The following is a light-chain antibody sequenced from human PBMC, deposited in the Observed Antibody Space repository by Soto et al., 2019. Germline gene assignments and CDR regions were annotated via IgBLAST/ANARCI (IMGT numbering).Light chain of an antibody. CDR2: EDS. CDR3: CSDARGSTLV. Sequence: QSALTQPASVSGSPGQSITISCTGTSSDVGSYHLVSWYQQHPGKAPKLMIYEDSKRPSGVSNRFFGSKSGNTASLTISGIQAADEADYVCCSDARGSTLVFGGGTKLTVL. J-gene: IGLJ3*02. V-gene: IGLV2-23*01. CDR1: SSDVGSYHL.